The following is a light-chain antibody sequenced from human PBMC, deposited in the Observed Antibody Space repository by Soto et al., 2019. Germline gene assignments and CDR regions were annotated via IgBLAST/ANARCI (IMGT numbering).Light chain of an antibody. CDR3: QQYSAHSRT. CDR1: QSISSW. Sequence: DIQMTQSPSTLSASVGDRVTITCRASQSISSWLAWYQQKPGKAPKLLIYKASSLESGVPSRFSGRGSGTEFTLTISRLQPDDFATYYCQQYSAHSRTFGQGTKVEIQ. CDR2: KAS. J-gene: IGKJ1*01. V-gene: IGKV1-5*03.